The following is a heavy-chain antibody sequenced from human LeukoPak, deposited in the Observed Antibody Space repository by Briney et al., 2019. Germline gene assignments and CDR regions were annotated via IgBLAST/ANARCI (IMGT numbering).Heavy chain of an antibody. J-gene: IGHJ5*01. CDR3: ARGVSSSWFSSWFDS. V-gene: IGHV1-2*02. Sequence: ASVNVSCKTSGYNFIDYYINWVRQAPGQGLEWMAWMNPNTGGTKFAQRFQGRVTMTRDTSISTAYMELSRLTSDDTAVYYCARGVSSSWFSSWFDSWGQGTLVSVSS. D-gene: IGHD3-22*01. CDR2: MNPNTGGT. CDR1: GYNFIDYY.